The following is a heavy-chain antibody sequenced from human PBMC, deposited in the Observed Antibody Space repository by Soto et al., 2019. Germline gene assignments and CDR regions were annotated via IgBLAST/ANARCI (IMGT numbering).Heavy chain of an antibody. CDR1: GFTFSSYA. CDR2: ISGSGGST. V-gene: IGHV3-23*01. CDR3: ARISDGDYYYYMAV. J-gene: IGHJ6*03. Sequence: GRSLRLSCAASGFTFSSYAMSWVRQAPGKGLEWVSAISGSGGSTYYADSVKGRFTISRDNSKNTLYLQMNSLRAEDTAVYYCARISDGDYYYYMAVWAKGTTFTGSS. D-gene: IGHD3-16*01.